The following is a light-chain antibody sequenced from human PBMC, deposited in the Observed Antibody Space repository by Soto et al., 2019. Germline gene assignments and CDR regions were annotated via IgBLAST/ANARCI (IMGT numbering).Light chain of an antibody. CDR3: QQYHLWPLT. CDR2: GAS. J-gene: IGKJ4*01. CDR1: QSINTN. V-gene: IGKV3-15*01. Sequence: EIVLTQSPATLSLSPGDRATLSCRASQSINTNLAWYQQKPGQAPRLLMYGASTWATGIPARFSGSGSGTEFTLTISSLQSEDFAAYFCQQYHLWPLTFGGGTKVEIK.